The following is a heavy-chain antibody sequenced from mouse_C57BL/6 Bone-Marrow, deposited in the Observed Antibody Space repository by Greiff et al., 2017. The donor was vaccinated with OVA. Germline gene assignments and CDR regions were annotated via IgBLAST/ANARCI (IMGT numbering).Heavy chain of an antibody. J-gene: IGHJ2*01. CDR3: ARTSYYGSSYLYYFDY. CDR1: GYAFTNYL. V-gene: IGHV1-54*01. D-gene: IGHD1-1*01. CDR2: INPGSGGT. Sequence: VQLQQSGAELVRPGTSVKVSCKASGYAFTNYLIEWVKQRPGQGLEWIGVINPGSGGTNYNEKFKGKATLTADKSSSTAYMQLSRLTSEDSAVYFCARTSYYGSSYLYYFDYWGQGTTLTVSS.